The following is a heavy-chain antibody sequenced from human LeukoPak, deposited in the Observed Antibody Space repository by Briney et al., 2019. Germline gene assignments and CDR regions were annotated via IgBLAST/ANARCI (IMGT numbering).Heavy chain of an antibody. CDR1: GISLSTSGVG. Sequence: SGPTLVKPTQTLTLTCTFSGISLSTSGVGVGWIRQPPGKALVWLALIYWDDDKRYSPSLKSRLTITKDTSKNQVVLTMTNMDPVDTATYYCAHPKMISGYETDYVFDVWGQGTMVTVSS. J-gene: IGHJ3*01. V-gene: IGHV2-5*02. CDR3: AHPKMISGYETDYVFDV. D-gene: IGHD5-12*01. CDR2: IYWDDDK.